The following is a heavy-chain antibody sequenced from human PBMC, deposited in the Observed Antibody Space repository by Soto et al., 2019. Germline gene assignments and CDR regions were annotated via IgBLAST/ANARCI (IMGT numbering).Heavy chain of an antibody. D-gene: IGHD2-21*01. CDR1: GGSISSNGDW. J-gene: IGHJ4*02. V-gene: IGHV4-39*01. CDR3: ASIQGY. CDR2: IYYSGST. Sequence: QVQVQESGPGLMRPSETLSLSCTVSGGSISSNGDWWRWIRQSPGKGLEWIGSIYYSGSTYYNPSLKSRVTISLDTSKNQIFLNLRSVTAADTAVYYCASIQGYWGQGTLVTVSA.